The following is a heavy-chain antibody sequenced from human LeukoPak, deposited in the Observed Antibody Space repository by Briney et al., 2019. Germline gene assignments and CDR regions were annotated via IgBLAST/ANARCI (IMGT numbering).Heavy chain of an antibody. J-gene: IGHJ3*02. V-gene: IGHV3-74*01. Sequence: GGSLRLSCAASGFTARSNFMSWVRQPPGKGLVWVSRINSDGSSTNYADSVKGRFTISRDNAKKTLYLQMNSLRAEDTAVYYCARGPIVVVPAGGAFDIWGQGTMVTVSS. CDR1: GFTARSNF. D-gene: IGHD2-2*01. CDR3: ARGPIVVVPAGGAFDI. CDR2: INSDGSST.